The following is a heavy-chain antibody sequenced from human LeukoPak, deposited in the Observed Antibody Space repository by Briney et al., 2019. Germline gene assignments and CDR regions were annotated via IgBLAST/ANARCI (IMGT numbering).Heavy chain of an antibody. CDR2: IKQDGSEK. CDR1: GFTFSSYW. D-gene: IGHD2-15*01. CDR3: ARAPKDSSVWFDP. Sequence: GGSLRLSCAASGFTFSSYWMSWVRQAPGKGLEWVANIKQDGSEKYYVDSVKGRFTISRDNAKNSLYLQMNSLRSEDTAVYYCARAPKDSSVWFDPWGQGTLVTVSS. V-gene: IGHV3-7*03. J-gene: IGHJ5*02.